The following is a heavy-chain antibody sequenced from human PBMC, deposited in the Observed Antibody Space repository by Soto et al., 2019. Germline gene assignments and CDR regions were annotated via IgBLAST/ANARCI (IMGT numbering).Heavy chain of an antibody. J-gene: IGHJ4*02. CDR3: KRDKSGSYHFDY. D-gene: IGHD1-26*01. CDR2: IYYSGST. Sequence: SETLSLTCSVSGGSISSYYWSWIRQPPGKGLEWIGYIYYSGSTNYNPSLKSRVTISEATTKNQSSLKLSPLTVADTAGNTLKRDKSGSYHFDYWGQGTLVT. V-gene: IGHV4-59*01. CDR1: GGSISSYY.